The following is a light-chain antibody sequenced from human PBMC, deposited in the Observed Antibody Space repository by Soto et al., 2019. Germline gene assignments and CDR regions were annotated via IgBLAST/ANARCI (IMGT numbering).Light chain of an antibody. CDR2: EVT. CDR3: SSYAGGTNLV. Sequence: QSALTQPPSASGSPGQSVTISCTGTSSDVGAYNYVSWYQQHPGKAPKLMIYEVTKRPSGVPDRFSGSKSGNTASLTVSGLQAEDEADYYCSSYAGGTNLVFGGGTKLTVL. J-gene: IGLJ2*01. V-gene: IGLV2-8*01. CDR1: SSDVGAYNY.